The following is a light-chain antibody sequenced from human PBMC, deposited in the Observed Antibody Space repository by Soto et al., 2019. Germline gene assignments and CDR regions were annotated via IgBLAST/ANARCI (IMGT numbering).Light chain of an antibody. J-gene: IGKJ5*01. Sequence: EIVLTQSPGTLSLSPGETATLSCRASQSVSSNNLAWYHQKPGQTPSLLIYGASTRATGIPDRFSGSGSGTDFPLTIIRLGPKDFTVYSCQQYDNSLTFGQATRLEIE. CDR2: GAS. CDR1: QSVSSNN. CDR3: QQYDNSLT. V-gene: IGKV3-20*01.